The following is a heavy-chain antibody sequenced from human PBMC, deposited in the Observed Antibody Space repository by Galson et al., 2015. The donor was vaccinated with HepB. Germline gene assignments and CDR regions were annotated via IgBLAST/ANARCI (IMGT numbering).Heavy chain of an antibody. CDR2: IWYDGSNK. V-gene: IGHV3-33*01. Sequence: SLRLSCAASGFMFSSYGMHWVRQAPGKGLEWVAVIWYDGSNKDYADSVKGRFTISRDNSKNTLYLQMNSLRAEDTAVYYCGRQGYSYSGDHYYGMDVWGQGTTVTVSS. J-gene: IGHJ6*02. D-gene: IGHD5-18*01. CDR1: GFMFSSYG. CDR3: GRQGYSYSGDHYYGMDV.